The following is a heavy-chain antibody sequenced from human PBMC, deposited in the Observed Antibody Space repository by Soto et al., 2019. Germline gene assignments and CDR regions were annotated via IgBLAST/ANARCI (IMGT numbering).Heavy chain of an antibody. CDR3: ARMNLDVMVAATYSSDY. D-gene: IGHD5-12*01. CDR1: GCSISSSTYY. V-gene: IGHV4-39*01. CDR2: IYYSGST. Sequence: SATLSVTCTVSGCSISSSTYYWGWIRQPPGKGLEWIGSIYYSGSTYQNPSLKSRVTISVDTSNNQFSLKLTSVTAADTAVYYCARMNLDVMVAATYSSDYCGQGALVTGS. J-gene: IGHJ4*02.